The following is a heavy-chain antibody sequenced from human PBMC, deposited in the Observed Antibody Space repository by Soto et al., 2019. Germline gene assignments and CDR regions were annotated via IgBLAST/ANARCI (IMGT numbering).Heavy chain of an antibody. J-gene: IGHJ6*03. CDR3: ARGGSVYGYYYYYMDV. CDR1: GYTFTGYY. CDR2: INPNSGGT. V-gene: IGHV1-2*04. Sequence: SMKVSCKASGYTFTGYYMHWVRQAPGQGLEWMGWINPNSGGTNYAQTYQGWVTVTRDTSISTAYMEMSRLRSDDTAVYYCARGGSVYGYYYYYMDVWGKGPTVT. D-gene: IGHD5-12*01.